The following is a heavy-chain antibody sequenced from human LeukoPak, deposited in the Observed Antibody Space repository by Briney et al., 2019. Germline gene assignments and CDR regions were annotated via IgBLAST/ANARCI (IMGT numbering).Heavy chain of an antibody. Sequence: GASVKVSCKASRYSFTGHYIQWVRQAPGPGLEWMGWINPNSGGTKYAQRFQGRVTMTRDTSINTASMEMTRLKSDDTAVYYCARDRLSLSSPGYYYYGMDVWGQGTTVTVSS. V-gene: IGHV1-2*02. J-gene: IGHJ6*02. CDR1: RYSFTGHY. CDR2: INPNSGGT. CDR3: ARDRLSLSSPGYYYYGMDV. D-gene: IGHD6-13*01.